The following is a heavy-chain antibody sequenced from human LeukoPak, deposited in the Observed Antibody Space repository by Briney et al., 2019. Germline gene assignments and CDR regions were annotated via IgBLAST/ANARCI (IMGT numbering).Heavy chain of an antibody. J-gene: IGHJ3*02. CDR3: ASSKRGTYRFDAYDI. V-gene: IGHV3-7*01. CDR1: GFTSKTYFW. D-gene: IGHD3-16*02. CDR2: IRKDGSEK. Sequence: PGGSLRLSCAASGFTSKTYFWISWVRQAPGKGLEWVANIRKDGSEKDYVASVKGRFTISRDNAKKSIYLQMNSLRAEDTAVYYRASSKRGTYRFDAYDIWGQGTMVTGS.